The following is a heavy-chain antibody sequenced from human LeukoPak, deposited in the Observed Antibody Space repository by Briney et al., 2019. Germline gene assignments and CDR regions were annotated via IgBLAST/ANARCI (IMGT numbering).Heavy chain of an antibody. Sequence: PGGSLRLSCAASGFNFDDYAMHWVRHAPGKGLEGVSSISWNSGTIGYADSVKGRFTVSRDNAKNSLYLQMNSLRAEDTAFYYCAKDVSYDSSGYYLGGAFDIWGQGTMVTVSS. J-gene: IGHJ3*02. CDR2: ISWNSGTI. CDR3: AKDVSYDSSGYYLGGAFDI. CDR1: GFNFDDYA. D-gene: IGHD3-22*01. V-gene: IGHV3-9*01.